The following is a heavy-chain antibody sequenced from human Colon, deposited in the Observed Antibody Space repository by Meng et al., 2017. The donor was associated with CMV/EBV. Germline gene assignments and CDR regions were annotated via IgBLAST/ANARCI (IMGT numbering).Heavy chain of an antibody. V-gene: IGHV4-39*07. Sequence: SETLSLTCAVSGGSIRSSSSYWGWIRQPPGKGPEWLGSIYFSGSTYHNPSLESRVTILVDPSKNQFSLWLRSVTAADTAVYYCARGIAVAGLFDYWGQGTLVTVSS. D-gene: IGHD6-19*01. CDR1: GGSIRSSSSY. CDR2: IYFSGST. CDR3: ARGIAVAGLFDY. J-gene: IGHJ4*02.